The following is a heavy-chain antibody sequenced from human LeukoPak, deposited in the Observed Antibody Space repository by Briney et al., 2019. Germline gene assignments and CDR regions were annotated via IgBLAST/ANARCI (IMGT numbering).Heavy chain of an antibody. CDR3: AREWLKWELIKNWFDP. Sequence: SETLSLTCTVSGDSIGRYYWNWIRQPPGKGPEWIGYIDDSGRTNYNPSLKSRVTISVDTSKNQFSLKLSSVTAADTAVYYCAREWLKWELIKNWFDPWGQGTLVTVSS. CDR1: GDSIGRYY. V-gene: IGHV4-59*12. D-gene: IGHD1-26*01. CDR2: IDDSGRT. J-gene: IGHJ5*02.